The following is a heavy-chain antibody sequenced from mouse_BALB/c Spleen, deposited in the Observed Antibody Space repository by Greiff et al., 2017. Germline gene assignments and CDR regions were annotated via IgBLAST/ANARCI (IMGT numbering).Heavy chain of an antibody. J-gene: IGHJ2*01. CDR3: ARDLLYGNSYFDY. CDR1: GFTFSSFG. V-gene: IGHV5-17*02. CDR2: ISSGSSTI. D-gene: IGHD2-10*02. Sequence: EVQRVESGGGLVQPGGSRKLSCAASGFTFSSFGMHWVRQAPEKGLEWVAYISSGSSTIYYADTVKGRFTISRDNPKNTLFLQMTSLRSEDTAMYYCARDLLYGNSYFDYWGQGTTLTVSS.